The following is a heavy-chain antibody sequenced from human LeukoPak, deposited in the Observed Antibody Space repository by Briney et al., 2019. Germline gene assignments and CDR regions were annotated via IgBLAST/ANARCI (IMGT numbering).Heavy chain of an antibody. V-gene: IGHV3-23*01. D-gene: IGHD1-26*01. Sequence: GGSLRLSCAASGFTFSIYAMSWVRQAPGKGLEWVSSISDSGESTYSADSVKGRFTVSRDNSKNILYLQLSSLRAEDTAVYYCAKEREPVLGYFQHWGQGTLVTVSS. CDR2: ISDSGEST. J-gene: IGHJ1*01. CDR1: GFTFSIYA. CDR3: AKEREPVLGYFQH.